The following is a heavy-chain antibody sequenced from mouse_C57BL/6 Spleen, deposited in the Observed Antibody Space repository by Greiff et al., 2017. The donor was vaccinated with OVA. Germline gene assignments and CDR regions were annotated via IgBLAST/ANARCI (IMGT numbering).Heavy chain of an antibody. V-gene: IGHV14-2*01. CDR2: IDPDDGET. Sequence: EVKVVESGAELVKPGASVKLSCTASGFNIKDYYMHWVKQRTEQGLEWIGRIDPDDGETKYAPKFQGKATITADTSSNTAYLQLSSLTSEDTAVYYCASGGYGYEESFDYWGQGTTLTVSS. D-gene: IGHD2-2*01. CDR3: ASGGYGYEESFDY. CDR1: GFNIKDYY. J-gene: IGHJ2*01.